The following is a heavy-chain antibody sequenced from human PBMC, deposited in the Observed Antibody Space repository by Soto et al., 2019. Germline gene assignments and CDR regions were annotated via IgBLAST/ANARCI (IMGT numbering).Heavy chain of an antibody. CDR3: ARDGFCTSTTCRVGNWFDP. CDR2: TNHRGST. Sequence: PSETLSLTCGVYGGSFSGYYWSWIRQSPGKGLEWIGGTNHRGSTNYNPSLESRVTISVDTSKNQFSLKLPSVTAADTAMYYCARDGFCTSTTCRVGNWFDPWGQGTLVTVSS. V-gene: IGHV4-34*01. CDR1: GGSFSGYY. J-gene: IGHJ5*02. D-gene: IGHD2-2*01.